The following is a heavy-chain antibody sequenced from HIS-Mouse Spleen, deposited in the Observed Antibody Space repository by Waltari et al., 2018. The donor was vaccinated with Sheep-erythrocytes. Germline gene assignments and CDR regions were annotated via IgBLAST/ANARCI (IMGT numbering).Heavy chain of an antibody. V-gene: IGHV3-66*01. CDR2: IYSGGRT. CDR3: ARVSGGNSNRFDY. CDR1: GFTVSSNY. Sequence: EVQLVESGVGLVQPGGSLRLSCAASGFTVSSNYMSWVRQAPGKGVGWVSVIYSGGRTYYADSVKGRLTISRDNSKNTLYLQMNSLRAEDTAVYYCARVSGGNSNRFDYWGQGTLVTVSS. D-gene: IGHD2-21*02. J-gene: IGHJ4*02.